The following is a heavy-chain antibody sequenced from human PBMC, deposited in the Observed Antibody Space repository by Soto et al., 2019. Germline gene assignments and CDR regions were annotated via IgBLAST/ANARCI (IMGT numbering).Heavy chain of an antibody. CDR2: IYYSGST. D-gene: IGHD3-3*01. V-gene: IGHV4-59*01. J-gene: IGHJ5*02. CDR1: GGSISSYY. Sequence: SETLSLTCTVSGGSISSYYWSWIRQPPGKGLEWIGYIYYSGSTNYNPSLKSRVTISVDTSKNQFSLKLSSVTAADTAVYYCARMGRFWSGYYSPYNWFDPWGQGTRVTVS. CDR3: ARMGRFWSGYYSPYNWFDP.